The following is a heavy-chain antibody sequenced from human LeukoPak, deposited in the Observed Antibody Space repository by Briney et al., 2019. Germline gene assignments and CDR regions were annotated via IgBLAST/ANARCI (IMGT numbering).Heavy chain of an antibody. V-gene: IGHV1-18*01. Sequence: ASVKVSCKASGYTFTSYGISWVRQAPGQGLEWMGWISAYNGNTNYAQKLQGRVTMTTDTSTSTAYMELGSLRSDDTAVYYCARAYSYGYYYYYYMDVWGKGTTVTISS. J-gene: IGHJ6*03. CDR2: ISAYNGNT. CDR1: GYTFTSYG. CDR3: ARAYSYGYYYYYYMDV. D-gene: IGHD5-18*01.